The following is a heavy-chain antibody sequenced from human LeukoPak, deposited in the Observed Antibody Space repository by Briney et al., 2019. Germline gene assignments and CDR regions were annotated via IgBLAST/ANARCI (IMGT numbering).Heavy chain of an antibody. CDR3: ARVAGNCGGDCYRLVY. J-gene: IGHJ4*02. Sequence: ASVKVSCKASGYTFTTYDINWVRQATGQGLEWMAWMNPNSGNTGYAQKFQGRVTMTRNTSISTAYMELSSLRSEDTAVYYCARVAGNCGGDCYRLVYWGQETLVTVAS. D-gene: IGHD2-21*01. CDR2: MNPNSGNT. CDR1: GYTFTTYD. V-gene: IGHV1-8*01.